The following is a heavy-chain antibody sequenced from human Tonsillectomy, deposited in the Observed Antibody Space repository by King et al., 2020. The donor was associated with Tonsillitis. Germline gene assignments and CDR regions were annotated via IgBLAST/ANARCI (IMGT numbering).Heavy chain of an antibody. CDR3: ARDLSSDIVVVPAAPAD. V-gene: IGHV3-33*01. J-gene: IGHJ1*01. CDR2: ICYDGRNK. D-gene: IGHD2-2*01. Sequence: VQLVESGGGVVQPGRSLRLSCAASGFTFSSYGMHWVRQAPGKGLEWVAVICYDGRNKYYADSVKSRFTISRDNSKNTLYLQMNSLIAEDTAVYYCARDLSSDIVVVPAAPADWGQGTLVTVSS. CDR1: GFTFSSYG.